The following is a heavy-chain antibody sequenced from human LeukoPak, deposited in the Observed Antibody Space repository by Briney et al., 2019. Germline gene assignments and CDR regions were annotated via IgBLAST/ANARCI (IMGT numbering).Heavy chain of an antibody. D-gene: IGHD3-3*01. CDR1: GFTFSSYG. Sequence: GGSLRLSCAASGFTFSSYGMHWVRQAPGKGLEWVAVIWYDGSNKYYADSVKGRFTISRDNAKNSLYLQMNSLRAEDTAVYYCARVGYDFWSGYPWYFDYWGQGTLVTVSS. V-gene: IGHV3-33*01. CDR3: ARVGYDFWSGYPWYFDY. J-gene: IGHJ4*02. CDR2: IWYDGSNK.